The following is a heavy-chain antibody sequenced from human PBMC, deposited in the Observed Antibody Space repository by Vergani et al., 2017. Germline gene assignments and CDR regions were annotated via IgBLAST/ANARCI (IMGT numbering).Heavy chain of an antibody. CDR2: IRSKFYGGTT. CDR3: TRVWGAAAPNPFDY. Sequence: EVQLVESGGGLVQPGRSLRLACTASGFTFGDYVMSWVRQAPGKGLEWVGFIRSKFYGGTTEYAASLKGRFTISRDDSKSIAYLQMNSLKTEDTAVYYCTRVWGAAAPNPFDYWGQGTLVTVSS. CDR1: GFTFGDYV. D-gene: IGHD6-13*01. V-gene: IGHV3-49*04. J-gene: IGHJ4*02.